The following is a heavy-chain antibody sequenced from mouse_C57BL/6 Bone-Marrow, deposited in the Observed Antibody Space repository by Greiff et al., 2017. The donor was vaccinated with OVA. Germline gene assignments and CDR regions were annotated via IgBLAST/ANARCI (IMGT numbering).Heavy chain of an antibody. Sequence: EVMLVEPGGGLVQPGESLKLSCESNEYDFPSHDMSWVRKTPEKRLELVAAINSDGGSTYYPDTMERRFIISRDNTKKTLYLQMSRLRSEDTALYYCARLDYDGRRYWGQGTLVTVSA. CDR2: INSDGGST. CDR3: ARLDYDGRRY. D-gene: IGHD2-4*01. V-gene: IGHV5-2*01. J-gene: IGHJ3*01. CDR1: EYDFPSHD.